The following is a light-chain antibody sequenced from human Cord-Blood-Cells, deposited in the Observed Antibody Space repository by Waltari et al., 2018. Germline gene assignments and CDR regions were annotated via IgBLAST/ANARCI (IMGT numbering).Light chain of an antibody. CDR3: QQDGSSPLT. CDR2: GAS. V-gene: IGKV3-20*01. J-gene: IGKJ4*01. Sequence: TLWTQSPRTLSLSPGERATLSCSATQSVSSSYLAWYQQKPGQAPRLLIYGASSRATGIPDRFSGSGSGTDFTLTISRLEPEDFAVYYCQQDGSSPLTFGGGTKVEIK. CDR1: QSVSSSY.